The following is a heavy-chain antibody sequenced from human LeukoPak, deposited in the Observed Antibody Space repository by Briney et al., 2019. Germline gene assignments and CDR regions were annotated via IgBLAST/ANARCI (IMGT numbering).Heavy chain of an antibody. D-gene: IGHD3-3*01. CDR2: ISAYNGNT. J-gene: IGHJ5*02. CDR1: GYTFTSYG. Sequence: ASVKVSCKASGYTFTSYGISWVRQAPGQGLEWMGWISAYNGNTNYAQKLQGRVTMTTDTSTSTAYMELRSLRSDDTAVYYCARDGGDFWSGYYTGRLILRFDPRGQGTLVTVSS. V-gene: IGHV1-18*01. CDR3: ARDGGDFWSGYYTGRLILRFDP.